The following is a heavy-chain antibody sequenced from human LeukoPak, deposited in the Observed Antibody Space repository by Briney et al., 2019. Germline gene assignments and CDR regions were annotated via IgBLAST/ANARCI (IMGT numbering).Heavy chain of an antibody. Sequence: PGGSLRLSRTASGFTFSSYSMNWVRQAPGKGLEWVCSITSSSSFIYHADSVKGRFTISRDNAKNSLYLQMNSLRAEDTAVYYCARDEWFGELQLNAFDIWGQGTMVTVSS. CDR3: ARDEWFGELQLNAFDI. CDR1: GFTFSSYS. V-gene: IGHV3-21*01. D-gene: IGHD3-10*01. CDR2: ITSSSSFI. J-gene: IGHJ3*02.